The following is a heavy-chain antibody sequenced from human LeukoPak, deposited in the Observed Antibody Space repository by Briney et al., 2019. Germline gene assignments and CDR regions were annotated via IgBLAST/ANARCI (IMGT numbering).Heavy chain of an antibody. D-gene: IGHD2-15*01. CDR1: GGSISSYY. J-gene: IGHJ4*02. Sequence: SETLSLTCTVSGGSISSYYWSWIRQPPGKELEWIGYIYYSGSTNYNPSLKSRVTISVDTSKNQFSLKLSSVTAADTAVYYCARNRYCSGGSCFYYFDYWGQGTLVTVSS. CDR2: IYYSGST. CDR3: ARNRYCSGGSCFYYFDY. V-gene: IGHV4-59*08.